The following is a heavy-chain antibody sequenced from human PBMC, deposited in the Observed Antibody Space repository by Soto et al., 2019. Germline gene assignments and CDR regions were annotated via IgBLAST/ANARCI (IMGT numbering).Heavy chain of an antibody. CDR3: ARGGVPVAGHPNWFDP. CDR2: IIPIFGTA. Sequence: SVKVSCKASGGTFSNYAISWVRQAPGQGLEWMGGIIPIFGTANYAQKFQGRVTITADKSTSTVYMELYSLKSEDTAVYYCARGGVPVAGHPNWFDPWGQGTLVTVSS. J-gene: IGHJ5*02. V-gene: IGHV1-69*06. D-gene: IGHD6-19*01. CDR1: GGTFSNYA.